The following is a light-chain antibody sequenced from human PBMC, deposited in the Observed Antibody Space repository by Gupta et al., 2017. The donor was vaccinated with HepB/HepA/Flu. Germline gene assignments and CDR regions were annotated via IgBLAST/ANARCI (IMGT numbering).Light chain of an antibody. V-gene: IGLV3-21*03. CDR2: DDR. J-gene: IGLJ2*01. Sequence: SYVLTQPPSVSVAPGKTARITCGRNNIGSKSVHWYQQRPGQAPVLVVYDDRTRPSGIPVRFSGSNSGNTATLTISRVEAGDEADYYCQVWDNAIDRAVFGGGTKLTVL. CDR1: NIGSKS. CDR3: QVWDNAIDRAV.